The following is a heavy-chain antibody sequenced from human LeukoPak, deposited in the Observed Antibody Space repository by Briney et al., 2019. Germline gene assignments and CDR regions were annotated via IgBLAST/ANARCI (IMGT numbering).Heavy chain of an antibody. D-gene: IGHD2-2*01. CDR3: TTAAAHCSSTSCYLVDKYYFDY. Sequence: GGSLRLSCAASGFTFSNAWMSWVRQAPGKGLEWVGRIKSKTDGGTTDYAAPVKGRFTISRDDSKNTLYLQMNSLKTEDTAVYYCTTAAAHCSSTSCYLVDKYYFDYWGQGTLVTVSS. CDR2: IKSKTDGGTT. V-gene: IGHV3-15*01. CDR1: GFTFSNAW. J-gene: IGHJ4*02.